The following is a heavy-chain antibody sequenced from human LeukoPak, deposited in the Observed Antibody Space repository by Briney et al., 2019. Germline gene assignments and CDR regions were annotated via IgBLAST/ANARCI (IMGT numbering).Heavy chain of an antibody. CDR1: GFTFSSYA. D-gene: IGHD2-2*01. CDR3: ARDCSRTSCYVFWEPGYGMDV. J-gene: IGHJ6*02. Sequence: TGGSLRLSRAASGFTFSSYAMSWVRQAPGKGMEWVSSIRTGGDSTYYADSVKGRFTISRDNAKNSLYLQMNSLRAEDTAVYYCARDCSRTSCYVFWEPGYGMDVWGQGTTVTVSS. CDR2: IRTGGDST. V-gene: IGHV3-23*01.